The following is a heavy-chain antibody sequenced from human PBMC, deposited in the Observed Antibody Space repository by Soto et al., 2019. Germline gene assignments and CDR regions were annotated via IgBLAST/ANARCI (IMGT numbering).Heavy chain of an antibody. V-gene: IGHV3-53*01. J-gene: IGHJ5*02. CDR2: IYSGGST. D-gene: IGHD2-8*01. CDR1: GFTVSSNY. CDR3: ASRYCTNGVCYSGGFDP. Sequence: PGGSLRLSCAASGFTVSSNYMSWVRQAPGKGLEWVSVIYSGGSTYYADSVKGRFTISRDNSKNTLYLQMNSLRAEDTAVYYCASRYCTNGVCYSGGFDPWGQGT.